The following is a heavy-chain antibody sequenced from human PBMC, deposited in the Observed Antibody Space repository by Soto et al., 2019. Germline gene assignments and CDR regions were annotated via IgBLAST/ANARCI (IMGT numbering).Heavy chain of an antibody. J-gene: IGHJ5*02. V-gene: IGHV3-23*01. CDR1: GFSFSSFA. CDR2: IRGTAT. CDR3: AKCAVLTTPSGGWCNWFDP. D-gene: IGHD2-21*01. Sequence: EVQLLESGGTLVQPGESLRLSCEVSGFSFSSFAMNWVRQAPGEGLEWVSSIRGTATSYADSVKGRFTISRDNSKNTVYLQMNTLRGEDTAVYYCAKCAVLTTPSGGWCNWFDPWGQGTLVIVSS.